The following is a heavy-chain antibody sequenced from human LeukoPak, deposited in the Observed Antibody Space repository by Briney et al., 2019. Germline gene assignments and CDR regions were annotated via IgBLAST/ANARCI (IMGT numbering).Heavy chain of an antibody. CDR1: GGSVSDYY. V-gene: IGHV4-59*02. D-gene: IGHD3-3*01. CDR2: IYHTGST. Sequence: PSETLSLTCTISGGSVSDYYWSWIRQSPGKGLEWIGYIYHTGSTSYSPSLKSRVTISADTSQNQFSLKLSSVTAADTAVYYCARVGRITIFGVVRTWFDYWGQGTLVTVSS. CDR3: ARVGRITIFGVVRTWFDY. J-gene: IGHJ4*02.